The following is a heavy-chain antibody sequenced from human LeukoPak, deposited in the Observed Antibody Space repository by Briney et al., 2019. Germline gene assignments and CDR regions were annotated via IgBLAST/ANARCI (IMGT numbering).Heavy chain of an antibody. CDR3: AKDLEGSSDYYYVYFDY. CDR1: GFTFSSYA. D-gene: IGHD3-22*01. V-gene: IGHV3-23*01. Sequence: NPGGSLRLSCAASGFTFSSYAMSWVRQAPGKGLEWVSAISGSGGTTYYADSVKGRFTISRDNSKNTLYLQMNSLRAEDTAVYYCAKDLEGSSDYYYVYFDYWGLGTLVTVSS. J-gene: IGHJ4*02. CDR2: ISGSGGTT.